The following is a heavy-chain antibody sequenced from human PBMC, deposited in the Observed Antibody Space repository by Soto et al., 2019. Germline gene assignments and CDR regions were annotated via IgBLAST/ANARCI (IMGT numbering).Heavy chain of an antibody. CDR2: IYDSGST. CDR1: GGSITSGGYY. J-gene: IGHJ4*02. D-gene: IGHD3-10*01. V-gene: IGHV4-31*03. Sequence: LSLTCTVSGGSITSGGYYWSWIRQHPGKGLEWLGYIYDSGSTFYNPSLKSRITLSVDTSKNQFSLKLSSVTVADTAVYFCARKQAGYFYGIDYWGQGTLVTVPS. CDR3: ARKQAGYFYGIDY.